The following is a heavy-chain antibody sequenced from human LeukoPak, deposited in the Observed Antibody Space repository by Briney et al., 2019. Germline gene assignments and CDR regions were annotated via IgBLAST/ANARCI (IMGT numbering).Heavy chain of an antibody. Sequence: SETLSLTCTVSGGSMSSYHWGWIRRPPGKGLEWTGYIYYSGSTNYNPSLKSRVTISVDTSKNQFSLKLSSVTAADTAIYYCARAVSGRFDYWGQGTLVTVSS. CDR2: IYYSGST. J-gene: IGHJ4*02. D-gene: IGHD6-19*01. CDR3: ARAVSGRFDY. V-gene: IGHV4-59*08. CDR1: GGSMSSYH.